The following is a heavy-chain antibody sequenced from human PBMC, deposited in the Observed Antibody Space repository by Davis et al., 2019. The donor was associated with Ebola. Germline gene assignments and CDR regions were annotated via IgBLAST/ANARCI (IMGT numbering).Heavy chain of an antibody. CDR1: GGTFSSYA. Sequence: SVKVSCKASGGTFSSYAISWVRQAPGQGLEWMGGIIPIFGTANYAQKFQGRVTITADKSTSTAYMELSSLRSEDTAVYYCASGHIAAAGTRGYYGMDVWGQGTMVTVSS. V-gene: IGHV1-69*06. D-gene: IGHD6-13*01. CDR3: ASGHIAAAGTRGYYGMDV. CDR2: IIPIFGTA. J-gene: IGHJ6*02.